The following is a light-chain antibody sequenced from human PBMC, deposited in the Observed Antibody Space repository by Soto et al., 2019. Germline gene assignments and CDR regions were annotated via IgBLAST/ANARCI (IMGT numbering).Light chain of an antibody. J-gene: IGLJ2*01. CDR3: TSYTTSNTHVV. CDR1: NSDIGDYNY. Sequence: QSALTQPASVSGSPGQSIAISCTGTNSDIGDYNYVSWYQQHPGKAPKLMIYEVSNRPSGVSDRFSGSKSGNTASLTISGLQAEDEADYYCTSYTTSNTHVVFGGGTKVTVL. CDR2: EVS. V-gene: IGLV2-14*01.